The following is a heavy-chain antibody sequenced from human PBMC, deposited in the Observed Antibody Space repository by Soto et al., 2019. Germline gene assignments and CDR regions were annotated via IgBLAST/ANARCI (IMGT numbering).Heavy chain of an antibody. V-gene: IGHV3-23*01. J-gene: IGHJ6*02. CDR1: GFTFSSYA. D-gene: IGHD2-21*02. CDR3: AKVKGDRPSYYYGMDV. Sequence: GGSLRLSCAASGFTFSSYAMSWVRQAPGKGLEWVSAISGSGGSTYYADSVKGRFTISRDNSKNTLYLQMNSLRAEDTAVYYCAKVKGDRPSYYYGMDVWGQGTTVTVSS. CDR2: ISGSGGST.